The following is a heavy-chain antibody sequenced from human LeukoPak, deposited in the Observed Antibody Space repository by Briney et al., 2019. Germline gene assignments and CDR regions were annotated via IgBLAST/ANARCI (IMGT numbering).Heavy chain of an antibody. V-gene: IGHV4-59*08. J-gene: IGHJ4*02. D-gene: IGHD2-15*01. CDR1: GGSISNYY. CDR2: IYDSGST. CDR3: ARLAYCSGGSCTRIDY. Sequence: SEILSLICSVSGGSISNYYWNWIRQPPGKGLEWIGFIYDSGSTNYTPSLKSRVTISVDTSKKQVSLRLSSVTATDTAVYYCARLAYCSGGSCTRIDYWGQGTLVTVSA.